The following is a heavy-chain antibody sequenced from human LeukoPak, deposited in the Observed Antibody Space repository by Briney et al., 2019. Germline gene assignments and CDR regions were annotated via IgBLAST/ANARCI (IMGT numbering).Heavy chain of an antibody. CDR1: GGSFSGYY. V-gene: IGHV4-34*01. CDR2: INHSGST. Sequence: SETLSLTCAVYGGSFSGYYRSWIRQPPGKGLEWIGEINHSGSTNYNPSLKSRVTISVDTSKNQFSLKLSSVTAADTAVYYCASVGATIDAFDIWGQGTMVTVSS. D-gene: IGHD1-26*01. J-gene: IGHJ3*02. CDR3: ASVGATIDAFDI.